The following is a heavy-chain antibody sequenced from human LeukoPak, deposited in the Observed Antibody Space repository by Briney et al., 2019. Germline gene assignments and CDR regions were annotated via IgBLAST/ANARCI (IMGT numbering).Heavy chain of an antibody. J-gene: IGHJ3*02. CDR3: ARPIRGSYVEDAFDM. V-gene: IGHV1-2*02. CDR2: INPSSGGT. CDR1: GYTFSDYY. D-gene: IGHD1-26*01. Sequence: ASVKVSCKTSGYTFSDYYLHWVRQAPVQGLEWMGWINPSSGGTKYVQKFQGRVTMTRDTSISTGYMELSRLRSDDTAVYYCARPIRGSYVEDAFDMWGQGTMVTVSA.